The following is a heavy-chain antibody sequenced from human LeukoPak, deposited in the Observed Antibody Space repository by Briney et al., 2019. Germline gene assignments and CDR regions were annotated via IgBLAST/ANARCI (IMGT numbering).Heavy chain of an antibody. CDR3: ASYGITGTFDY. D-gene: IGHD1-20*01. J-gene: IGHJ4*02. CDR2: INHSGST. V-gene: IGHV4-34*01. Sequence: PSETLSLTCAVYGGSFSGYYWSWIRQPPGKGLEWIGEINHSGSTNYNPSLKSRVTISVDTSKNQFSLKLSSVTAADTAVYYCASYGITGTFDYWGQGTLVTASS. CDR1: GGSFSGYY.